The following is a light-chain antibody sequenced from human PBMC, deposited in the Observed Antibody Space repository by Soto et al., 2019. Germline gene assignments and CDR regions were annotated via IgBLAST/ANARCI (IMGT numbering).Light chain of an antibody. CDR3: QQGRTSPFS. J-gene: IGKJ3*01. CDR2: SAS. CDR1: QYISIW. Sequence: DIQMTQSPSFVSASLGDRVTLTCRASQYISIWLAWYQQRLGEAPRLLIFSASTLTNGVPARFSGSGSGTDFTLTISGLQPEDVATYYCQQGRTSPFSFGPGTKV. V-gene: IGKV1D-12*01.